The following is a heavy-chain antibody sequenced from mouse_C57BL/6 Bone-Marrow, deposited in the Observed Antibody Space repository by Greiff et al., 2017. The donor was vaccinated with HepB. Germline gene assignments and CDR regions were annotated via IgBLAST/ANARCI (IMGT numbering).Heavy chain of an antibody. CDR3: ATDYYGSSVYYFDY. CDR2: IYPGDGDT. D-gene: IGHD1-1*01. V-gene: IGHV1-82*01. CDR1: GYAFSSSW. Sequence: QVQLQQSGPELVKPGASVKISCKASGYAFSSSWMNWVKQRPGKGLEWIGRIYPGDGDTNYNGKFKGKATLTADKSSSTAYMQLSSLTSEDSAVYFCATDYYGSSVYYFDYWGQGTTLTVSS. J-gene: IGHJ2*01.